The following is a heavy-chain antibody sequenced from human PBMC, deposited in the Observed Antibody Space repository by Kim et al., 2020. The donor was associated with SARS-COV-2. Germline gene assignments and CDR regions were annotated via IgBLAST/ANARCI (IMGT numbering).Heavy chain of an antibody. D-gene: IGHD3-10*01. Sequence: SETLSLTCAVYGGSFSGYYWSWIRQPPGKGLEWIGEINHSGSTNYNPSLKSRVTISVDTSKNQFSLKLSSVTAADTAVYYCARVPRSGSYSISYYYYYGMDVWGQGTTVTVSS. CDR2: INHSGST. J-gene: IGHJ6*02. CDR3: ARVPRSGSYSISYYYYYGMDV. CDR1: GGSFSGYY. V-gene: IGHV4-34*01.